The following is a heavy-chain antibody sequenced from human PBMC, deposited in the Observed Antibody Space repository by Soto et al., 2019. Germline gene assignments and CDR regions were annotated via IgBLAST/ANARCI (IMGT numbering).Heavy chain of an antibody. Sequence: PSETLSLTCAVYGGSFSGYYWSWIRQPPGKGLEWIGEINHSGGTNYNPSLKSRVTISVDTSKNQFSLKLNSMTAADTAVYYCARHNYGSGSTYFDYWGQGTLVTVSS. CDR1: GGSFSGYY. J-gene: IGHJ4*02. D-gene: IGHD3-10*01. V-gene: IGHV4-34*01. CDR2: INHSGGT. CDR3: ARHNYGSGSTYFDY.